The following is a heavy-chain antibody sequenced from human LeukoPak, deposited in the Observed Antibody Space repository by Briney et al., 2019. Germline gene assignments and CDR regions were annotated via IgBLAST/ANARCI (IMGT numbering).Heavy chain of an antibody. CDR2: ISSSSSYI. Sequence: PGGSLRLSCAASGFTFSSYSMNWVRQAPGKGLEWVSSISSSSSYIYYADSVKGRFTISRDNAKNSLYLQMNSLRAEDTAVYYCASHSSGWQQNFDYWGQGTLVTVSS. D-gene: IGHD6-19*01. J-gene: IGHJ4*02. CDR1: GFTFSSYS. V-gene: IGHV3-21*01. CDR3: ASHSSGWQQNFDY.